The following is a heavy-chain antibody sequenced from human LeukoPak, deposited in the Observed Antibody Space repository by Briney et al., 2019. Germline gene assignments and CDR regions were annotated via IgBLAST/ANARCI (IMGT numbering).Heavy chain of an antibody. D-gene: IGHD3-10*01. CDR1: GFTLSSYA. Sequence: GGSLCLSCAASGFTLSSYAMSWVRQAPGMGLEWVSSISGSGGSTYYADSVKGRFTISRDSSKNTLYLQMNSLRAEDTAIFYCAKVRDGSGSYYFDYWGQGTLVTVSS. V-gene: IGHV3-23*01. J-gene: IGHJ4*02. CDR2: ISGSGGST. CDR3: AKVRDGSGSYYFDY.